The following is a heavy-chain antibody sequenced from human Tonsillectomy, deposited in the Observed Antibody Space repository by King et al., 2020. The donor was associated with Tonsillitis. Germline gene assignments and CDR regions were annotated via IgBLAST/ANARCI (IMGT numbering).Heavy chain of an antibody. V-gene: IGHV4-59*08. CDR1: GGSISSYS. CDR3: ARHREYYDFDY. J-gene: IGHJ4*02. Sequence: VQLQESGPGLVKPSETLSLTCTVSGGSISSYSWSWIRQPPGKGLEWIAYIYYSGSTNYNPSLKSRVTISVDTSKNQFSLNLRSVTAADAAVYYCARHREYYDFDYWGQGTLVTVSS. CDR2: IYYSGST. D-gene: IGHD3-22*01.